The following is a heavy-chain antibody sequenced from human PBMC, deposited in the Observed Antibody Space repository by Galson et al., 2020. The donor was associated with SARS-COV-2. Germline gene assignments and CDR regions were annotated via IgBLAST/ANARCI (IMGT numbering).Heavy chain of an antibody. Sequence: SETLSLTCTVSRGSITNSRYFWGWIRQPPGKGLEWIGSIYYSGSHYFNPSLKSRATISVDTSRNQFSLNLRSVTAADTAVYFCARDVTSPGYFDFWGPGTRVTVSS. D-gene: IGHD3-3*01. CDR2: IYYSGSH. J-gene: IGHJ4*02. V-gene: IGHV4-39*07. CDR3: ARDVTSPGYFDF. CDR1: RGSITNSRYF.